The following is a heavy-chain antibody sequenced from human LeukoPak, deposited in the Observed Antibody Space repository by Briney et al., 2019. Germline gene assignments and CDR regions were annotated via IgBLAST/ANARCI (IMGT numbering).Heavy chain of an antibody. CDR1: GYTFTSYG. J-gene: IGHJ6*04. CDR2: ISAHNGNT. V-gene: IGHV1-18*04. CDR3: ARATSLDTAILRDYYYGMDV. Sequence: ASVKVSCKASGYTFTSYGISRVRQAPGQGLEWMGWISAHNGNTNYAQKLQGRVTMTTDTSTSTAYMELRSLRSDDTAVYYCARATSLDTAILRDYYYGMDVWGKGTTVTVSS. D-gene: IGHD5-18*01.